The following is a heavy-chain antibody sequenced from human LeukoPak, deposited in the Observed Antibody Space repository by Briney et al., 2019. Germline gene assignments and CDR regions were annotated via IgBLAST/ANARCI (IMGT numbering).Heavy chain of an antibody. V-gene: IGHV4-39*07. Sequence: SETLSLTCTVSGGSISSSSYYWGWIRQPPGTGLEWIGSIYYSGSTYYNPSLKSRVTISVDTSKNQFSLKLSSVTAADTAVYYCARGRGYSGYHLFDYWGQGTLVTVSS. J-gene: IGHJ4*02. CDR2: IYYSGST. CDR1: GGSISSSSYY. CDR3: ARGRGYSGYHLFDY. D-gene: IGHD5-12*01.